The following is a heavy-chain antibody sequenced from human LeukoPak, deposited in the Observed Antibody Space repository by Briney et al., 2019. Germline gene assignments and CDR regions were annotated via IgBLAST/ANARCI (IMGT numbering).Heavy chain of an antibody. D-gene: IGHD5-24*01. CDR2: IYHSGST. J-gene: IGHJ6*03. V-gene: IGHV4-38-2*02. CDR1: GYSISSGYY. CDR3: AREGRYRYGYNEYHSYMDI. Sequence: SETLSLTCTVSGYSISSGYYWGWIRQPPGKGLEWIGSIYHSGSTYYNPSLKSRVTISVDTSKNQFSLKLSSVTAADTAVYYCAREGRYRYGYNEYHSYMDIWGKGTTVTVSS.